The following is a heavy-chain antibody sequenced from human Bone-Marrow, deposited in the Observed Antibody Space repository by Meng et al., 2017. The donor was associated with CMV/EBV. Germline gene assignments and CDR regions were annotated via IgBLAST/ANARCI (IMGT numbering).Heavy chain of an antibody. CDR1: GFTFSSYA. D-gene: IGHD3-3*01. J-gene: IGHJ6*02. V-gene: IGHV3-64*02. CDR3: ARGIDDFWSGLYGMDV. CDR2: ISSNGGST. Sequence: GESLKISCAASGFTFSSYAMHWVRQAPGKGLEYVSAISSNGGSTYYADSVKGRFTISRDNSKNTLYLQMGSLRDEDMAVYYCARGIDDFWSGLYGMDVWGQGTTVTVSS.